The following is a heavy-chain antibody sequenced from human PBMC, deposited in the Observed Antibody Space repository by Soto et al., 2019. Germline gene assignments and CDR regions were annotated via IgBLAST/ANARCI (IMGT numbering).Heavy chain of an antibody. Sequence: PGGSLRLSCAASGFTFSSYAMSWVRQAPGKGLEWVSAISGSGGSTYYADSVKGRFTISRDNSKNTLYLQMNSLRAEDTAVYYCAKADYIVVVPAALTYWGQGTLVTVSS. D-gene: IGHD2-2*01. J-gene: IGHJ4*02. CDR3: AKADYIVVVPAALTY. CDR1: GFTFSSYA. V-gene: IGHV3-23*01. CDR2: ISGSGGST.